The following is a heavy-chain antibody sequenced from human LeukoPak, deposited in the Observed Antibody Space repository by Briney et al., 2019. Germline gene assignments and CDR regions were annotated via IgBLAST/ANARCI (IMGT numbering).Heavy chain of an antibody. V-gene: IGHV1-69*05. Sequence: SVKVSCKASGGTFSSYAISWVRQAPGQGLEWMGGIIPIFGTANYAQKFQGRVTITTDESTSTAYMELSSLRSEDTAVYYCARGGQYSSSWPDYWGQGTLVTVSS. CDR3: ARGGQYSSSWPDY. CDR2: IIPIFGTA. CDR1: GGTFSSYA. D-gene: IGHD6-13*01. J-gene: IGHJ4*02.